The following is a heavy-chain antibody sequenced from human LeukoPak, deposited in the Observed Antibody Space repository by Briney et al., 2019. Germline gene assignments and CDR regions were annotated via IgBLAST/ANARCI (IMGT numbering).Heavy chain of an antibody. CDR2: IIPIFGTA. D-gene: IGHD4-23*01. CDR1: AGTFSSYA. V-gene: IGHV1-69*01. CDR3: ARDPYGGKVDGYYYYYYGMDV. J-gene: IGHJ6*02. Sequence: SVKVSCKASAGTFSSYAISWVRQAPGQGLEWMGGIIPIFGTANYAQKFQGRVTITADESTSTAYMELSSLRSEDTAVYYCARDPYGGKVDGYYYYYYGMDVWGQGTTVTVSS.